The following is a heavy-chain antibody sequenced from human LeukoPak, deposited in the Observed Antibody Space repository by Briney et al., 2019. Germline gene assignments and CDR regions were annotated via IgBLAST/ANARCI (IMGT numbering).Heavy chain of an antibody. CDR3: ARARPGYYDSSGYYYRDY. J-gene: IGHJ4*02. CDR2: IDYDSSHI. CDR1: GFTFSNSA. Sequence: GGSLRLSCAASGFTFSNSAMNWVRQVPGKGLEWVSSIDYDSSHIYYAASVRGRFTISRDNARNSVYLQMNSLRAEDTAVYYCARARPGYYDSSGYYYRDYWGQGTLVTVSS. V-gene: IGHV3-21*01. D-gene: IGHD3-22*01.